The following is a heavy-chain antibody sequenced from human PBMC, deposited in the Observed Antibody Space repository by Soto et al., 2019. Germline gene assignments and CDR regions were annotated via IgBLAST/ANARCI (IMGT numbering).Heavy chain of an antibody. J-gene: IGHJ6*02. V-gene: IGHV3-48*02. D-gene: IGHD3-9*01. CDR1: GFTFSSYS. CDR2: ISSSSSTI. CDR3: ARVEYFDWLSNYYGMDV. Sequence: GGSLSLSCAASGFTFSSYSMNWVRQAPGKGLEWVSYISSSSSTIYYADSVKGRFTISRDNAKNSLYLQMNSLRDEDTAVYYCARVEYFDWLSNYYGMDVWGQGTTVTVSS.